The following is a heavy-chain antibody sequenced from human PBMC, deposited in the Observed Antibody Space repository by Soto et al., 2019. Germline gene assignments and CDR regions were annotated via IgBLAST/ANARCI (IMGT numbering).Heavy chain of an antibody. CDR2: ISYDGSNK. CDR1: GFTFSRYG. D-gene: IGHD2-15*01. Sequence: GGALGLSWAPSGFTFSRYGMHWVRQAPGQGMEWVAVISYDGSNKYYADSVKGRFTISRDNSKNTLYLQMNSLRAEDTAVYYCAKSAVVAYRDFRPDFDYWGQGTLVTVYS. J-gene: IGHJ4*02. CDR3: AKSAVVAYRDFRPDFDY. V-gene: IGHV3-30*18.